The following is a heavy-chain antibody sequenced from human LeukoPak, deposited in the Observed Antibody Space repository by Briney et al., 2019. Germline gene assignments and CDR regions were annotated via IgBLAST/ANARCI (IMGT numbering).Heavy chain of an antibody. V-gene: IGHV1-69*13. CDR1: GGTFSSYA. J-gene: IGHJ6*03. CDR3: ARGPDYYDSSGYDYYYMDV. CDR2: IIPIFGTA. Sequence: SVKVSCKASGGTFSSYAISWVRQAPGQGLEWMGGIIPIFGTASYAQKFQGRVTITADESTSTAYTELSSLRSEDTAVYYCARGPDYYDSSGYDYYYMDVWGKGTTVTVSS. D-gene: IGHD3-22*01.